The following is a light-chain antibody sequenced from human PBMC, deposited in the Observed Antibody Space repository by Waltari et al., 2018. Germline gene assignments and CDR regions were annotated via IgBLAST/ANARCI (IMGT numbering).Light chain of an antibody. Sequence: SNELTQPPSVSVSPGQTARITCSGDVLSNQHAYWYQLKPGRAPVLVMYKDTERPSGIPERFSGAISGTTVTLTISGVQAEDEADYHCQSADNSGTYEVFGTGTKVTVL. CDR3: QSADNSGTYEV. V-gene: IGLV3-25*03. J-gene: IGLJ1*01. CDR2: KDT. CDR1: VLSNQH.